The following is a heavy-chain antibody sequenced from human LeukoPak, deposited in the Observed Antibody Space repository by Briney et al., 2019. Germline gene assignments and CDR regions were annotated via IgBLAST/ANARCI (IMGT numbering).Heavy chain of an antibody. CDR1: GFTFSSYS. CDR2: ISSSSSYI. J-gene: IGHJ3*02. Sequence: GGSLRLSCAASGFTFSSYSMNWVRQAPGKGLEWVSSISSSSSYIYYADSVKGRFTISRDNAKNSLYLQMNSLRAEDTAVYYCARDHLVHQQQQLVLLDAFDIRGQGTMVTVSS. CDR3: ARDHLVHQQQQLVLLDAFDI. D-gene: IGHD6-13*01. V-gene: IGHV3-21*01.